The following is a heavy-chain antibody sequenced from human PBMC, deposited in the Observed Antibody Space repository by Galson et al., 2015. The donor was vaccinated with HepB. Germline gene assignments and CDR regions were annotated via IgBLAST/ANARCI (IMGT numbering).Heavy chain of an antibody. CDR1: GFTFSNYA. CDR2: ISGSGGST. CDR3: ARSPNLSNYYDSVADPFDI. D-gene: IGHD3-22*01. V-gene: IGHV3-23*01. J-gene: IGHJ3*02. Sequence: SLRLSCAASGFTFSNYAMSWVRQAPGKGLEWVSPISGSGGSTYYADSVKGRFTISRDNSKNTLYLQMNSLRAEDTAVYYCARSPNLSNYYDSVADPFDIWGQGTVVTVSS.